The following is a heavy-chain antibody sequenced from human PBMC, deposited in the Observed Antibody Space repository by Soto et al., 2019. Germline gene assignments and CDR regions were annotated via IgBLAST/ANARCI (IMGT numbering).Heavy chain of an antibody. CDR2: ISDTGDTT. V-gene: IGHV3-23*01. CDR3: VKGGWCDD. J-gene: IGHJ4*02. D-gene: IGHD6-19*01. Sequence: EVQLLESGGGLVQPGGSLRLSCAASGFTFSKYEMTWVRQAPGMGLEWVSRISDTGDTTHYADALKGRFTISRDNSKNTLYLQMNSLRAEDKAIYYCVKGGWCDDWGQGTLVDVSS. CDR1: GFTFSKYE.